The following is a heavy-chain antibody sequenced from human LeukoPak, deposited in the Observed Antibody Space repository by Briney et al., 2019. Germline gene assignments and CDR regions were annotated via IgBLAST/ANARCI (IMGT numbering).Heavy chain of an antibody. CDR1: GFTFSSYE. D-gene: IGHD3-10*01. CDR2: ISSSGSTI. J-gene: IGHJ6*02. V-gene: IGHV3-48*03. CDR3: ARGSTMVRGVMYYYYYGMDV. Sequence: QPGGSLRLSCAASGFTFSSYEMNWVRQAPGKGLEWVSYISSSGSTIYYADSVKGRFTISRDNAKNSLYLQMNSLRVEDTAVYYCARGSTMVRGVMYYYYYGMDVWGQGTTVTVSS.